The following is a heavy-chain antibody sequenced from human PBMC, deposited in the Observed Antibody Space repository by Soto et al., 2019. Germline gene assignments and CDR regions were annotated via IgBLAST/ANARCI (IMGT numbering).Heavy chain of an antibody. CDR3: AKDDSGAADI. D-gene: IGHD3-16*01. V-gene: IGHV4-4*07. CDR2: VDTTGGT. J-gene: IGHJ3*02. Sequence: QVQLQESGPGLVETSETLSLTCTVSGGSISSYSWNWIRQPDGKGLEWIGRVDTTGGTNYIPSLKSRVTTSVDTSKNQVALNLRFVTAADTAVYFCAKDDSGAADIWGQGTMVTVS. CDR1: GGSISSYS.